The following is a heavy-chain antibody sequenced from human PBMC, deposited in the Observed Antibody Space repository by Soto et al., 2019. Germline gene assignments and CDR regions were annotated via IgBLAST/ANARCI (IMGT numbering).Heavy chain of an antibody. CDR2: ISSSSSYI. J-gene: IGHJ5*02. D-gene: IGHD4-17*01. CDR1: GFTFSSYS. CDR3: ARDLRRGYGENDWFDP. V-gene: IGHV3-21*01. Sequence: EVQLVESGGGLVKPGGSLRLSCAASGFTFSSYSMNWVRQAPGKGLEWVSSISSSSSYIYYADSVKGRFTISRDNAKKLLYLQMTSLRAEDTAVYYCARDLRRGYGENDWFDPWGQGTLVTVSS.